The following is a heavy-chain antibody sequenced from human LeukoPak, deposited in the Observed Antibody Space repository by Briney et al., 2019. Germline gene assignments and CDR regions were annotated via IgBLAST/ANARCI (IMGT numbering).Heavy chain of an antibody. V-gene: IGHV3-21*01. CDR3: ASYYYDSSGLVY. CDR2: ISSSSSYI. Sequence: GALRLSCAASGFTFSSYSMNWVRQAPGKGLEWVSSISSSSSYIYYADSVKGRFTISRDNAKNSPYLQMNSLRAEDTAVYYCASYYYDSSGLVYWGQGTLVTVSS. J-gene: IGHJ4*02. CDR1: GFTFSSYS. D-gene: IGHD3-22*01.